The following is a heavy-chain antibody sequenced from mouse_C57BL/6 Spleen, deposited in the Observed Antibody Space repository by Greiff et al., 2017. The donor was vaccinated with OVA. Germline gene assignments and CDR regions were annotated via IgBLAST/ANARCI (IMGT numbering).Heavy chain of an antibody. D-gene: IGHD2-1*01. CDR3: ARDRGTRGNSWFAY. J-gene: IGHJ3*01. Sequence: EVNVVESGGGLVKPGGSLKLSCAASGFTFSSYAMSWVRQTPEKRLEWVATISDGGSYTCYPDNVKGRFTISRDNAKNNLYLQMSHLKSEDTAMYYCARDRGTRGNSWFAYWGQGTLVTVSA. CDR1: GFTFSSYA. V-gene: IGHV5-4*01. CDR2: ISDGGSYT.